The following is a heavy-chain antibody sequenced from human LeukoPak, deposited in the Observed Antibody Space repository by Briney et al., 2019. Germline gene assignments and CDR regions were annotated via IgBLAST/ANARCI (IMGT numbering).Heavy chain of an antibody. V-gene: IGHV1-18*01. Sequence: ASVKVSCKASGYTFTSYGISWVRQAPGQGLEWMGWISAYNGNTNYAQKLQGRVTMTTDTSTSTAYMELRSLRSDDTAVYYCAREVYPQFPQRDYYYYYGMGVWGQGTTVTVSS. CDR3: AREVYPQFPQRDYYYYYGMGV. D-gene: IGHD2/OR15-2a*01. J-gene: IGHJ6*02. CDR1: GYTFTSYG. CDR2: ISAYNGNT.